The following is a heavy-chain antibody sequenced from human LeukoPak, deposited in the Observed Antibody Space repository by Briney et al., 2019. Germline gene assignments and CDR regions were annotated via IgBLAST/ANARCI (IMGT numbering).Heavy chain of an antibody. CDR2: ISSSSGTI. CDR1: GFTFSGYG. Sequence: QAGGSLRLSCAASGFTFSGYGMIWVRQAPGKGLEWVSYISSSSGTIYYADSVKGRFTISRDNAKNSLYLQMNSLRAEDTAVYYCARVDCSSTSCAPWDVFDIWGQGTMVTVSS. D-gene: IGHD2-2*01. J-gene: IGHJ3*02. V-gene: IGHV3-48*01. CDR3: ARVDCSSTSCAPWDVFDI.